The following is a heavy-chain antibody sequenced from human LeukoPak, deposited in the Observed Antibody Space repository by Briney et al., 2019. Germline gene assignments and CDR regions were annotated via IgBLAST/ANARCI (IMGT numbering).Heavy chain of an antibody. D-gene: IGHD3-3*01. V-gene: IGHV4-38-2*02. J-gene: IGHJ5*02. Sequence: PSETLSLTCTVSGYSISSGYYWGWIRQPPGKGLEWIGSIYHSGSTYYNPSLKSRVTISVDTSKNQFSLKLSSVTAADTAVYYCARANLYYDFWSGLNWFDPWGQGTLVTVSS. CDR2: IYHSGST. CDR1: GYSISSGYY. CDR3: ARANLYYDFWSGLNWFDP.